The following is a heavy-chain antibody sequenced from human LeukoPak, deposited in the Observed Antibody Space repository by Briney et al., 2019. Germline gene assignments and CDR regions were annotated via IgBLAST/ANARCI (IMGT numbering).Heavy chain of an antibody. CDR2: IYYSGSA. Sequence: SETLSLTCTVSGGSISNNSYFWGWIRQPPGKGLEWIGSIYYSGSAYYNPSLKSRVTISVDTSKNQFSLKLTSVTASDTAVYYCARHQRDVVVVPAAIRVYNWFDPSGQGTLVTVSS. CDR3: ARHQRDVVVVPAAIRVYNWFDP. J-gene: IGHJ5*01. CDR1: GGSISNNSYF. V-gene: IGHV4-39*01. D-gene: IGHD2-2*02.